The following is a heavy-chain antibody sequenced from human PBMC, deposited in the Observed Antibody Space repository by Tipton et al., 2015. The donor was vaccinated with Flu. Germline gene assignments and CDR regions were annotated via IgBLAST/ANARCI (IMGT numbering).Heavy chain of an antibody. J-gene: IGHJ5*02. CDR3: ARHRYYSGYDS. CDR2: IYYSGST. D-gene: IGHD5-12*01. Sequence: LSLTCTVSGGSISSYYWSWIRQPPGKGLEWIGYIYYSGSTNYNPSLKSRVTISVDTSKNQFSLKLSAVTAADTAVYYCARHRYYSGYDSWGQGTLVTVSS. V-gene: IGHV4-59*08. CDR1: GGSISSYY.